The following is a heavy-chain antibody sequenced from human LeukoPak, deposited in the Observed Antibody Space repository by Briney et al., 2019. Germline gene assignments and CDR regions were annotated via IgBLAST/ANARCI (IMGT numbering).Heavy chain of an antibody. V-gene: IGHV4-59*08. CDR3: ARGGSSCYGCHDWFDP. CDR2: VDKRGST. J-gene: IGHJ5*02. CDR1: GGSIRNYY. Sequence: SETLSLTCSVSGGSIRNYYLSWIRQSPGKGLEWIGNVDKRGSTNYNPSFKSRVIVSSDTSRNEFSLRLNSVTAADTAIYYCARGGSSCYGCHDWFDPWGQGTRVTVSS. D-gene: IGHD2-2*01.